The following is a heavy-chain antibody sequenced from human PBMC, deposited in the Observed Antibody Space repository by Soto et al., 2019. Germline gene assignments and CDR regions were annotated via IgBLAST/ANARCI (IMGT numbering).Heavy chain of an antibody. Sequence: QVQLVESGGGVVQPGRSLRLSCAASGFIISGYAMHWVRQAPGKGLEWVALISYDGTYKYYADSVKGRFTMSRDKFKNPRCLKMNSLRADDTAVFYCARGGGYDYFDYWGQGTLVTVSS. D-gene: IGHD5-12*01. V-gene: IGHV3-30-3*01. CDR2: ISYDGTYK. CDR3: ARGGGYDYFDY. J-gene: IGHJ4*02. CDR1: GFIISGYA.